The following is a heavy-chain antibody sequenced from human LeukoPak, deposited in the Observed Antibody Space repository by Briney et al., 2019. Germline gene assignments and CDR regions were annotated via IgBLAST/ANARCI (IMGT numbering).Heavy chain of an antibody. CDR2: IYTSGST. CDR3: ARGPDCSSTSCFYPYYYGMDV. Sequence: SETLSLTCTVSGGSISSYYWSWIRQPAGKGLEWIGRIYTSGSTNYNPSLKSRVTMSVDTSKNQFSLKLSSVTAADTAVYYCARGPDCSSTSCFYPYYYGMDVWGQGTTVTVSS. J-gene: IGHJ6*02. V-gene: IGHV4-4*07. CDR1: GGSISSYY. D-gene: IGHD2-2*01.